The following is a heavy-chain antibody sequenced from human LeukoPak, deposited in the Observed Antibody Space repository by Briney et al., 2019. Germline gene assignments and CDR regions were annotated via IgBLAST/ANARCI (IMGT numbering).Heavy chain of an antibody. Sequence: GGSLRLSCAASGFTFSSYWMNWVRQAPGKGLEWVANIKQDGSEKYYVDSVKGRFTISRDNSKNTLYLQMNSLRADDTAVYYCARRAGAYSHPYDYWGQGTLVTVSS. J-gene: IGHJ4*02. CDR2: IKQDGSEK. V-gene: IGHV3-7*03. CDR3: ARRAGAYSHPYDY. D-gene: IGHD4/OR15-4a*01. CDR1: GFTFSSYW.